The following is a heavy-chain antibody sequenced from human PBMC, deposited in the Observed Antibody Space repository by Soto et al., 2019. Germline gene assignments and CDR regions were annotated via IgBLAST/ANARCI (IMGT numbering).Heavy chain of an antibody. V-gene: IGHV4-59*08. D-gene: IGHD3-10*01. CDR1: GGSISSYY. Sequence: QVQLQESGPGLVKPSETLSLSCTVSGGSISSYYWSWFRQSPGKRMEWIGYVHHSWGSSYNPSLQNGVAISRETPKSQFSWEVPSVTAAGTAVYACARQELVPIHSLDAVCGQGTTMTVSS. CDR3: ARQELVPIHSLDAV. J-gene: IGHJ6*02. CDR2: VHHSWGS.